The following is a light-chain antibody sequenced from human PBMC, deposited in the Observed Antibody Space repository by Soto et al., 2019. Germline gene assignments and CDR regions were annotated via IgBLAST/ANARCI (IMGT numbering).Light chain of an antibody. CDR1: QSINNNY. V-gene: IGKV3-20*01. J-gene: IGKJ2*01. CDR2: GSS. Sequence: EVVLTQSPGTLSLSPGERATLSCRGSQSINNNYLAWYQQRPGQAPRLLIYGSSDRATGIPDRFSGSGSATDFTLTISRLEPEDFAVYYCHLYGSSPPYTFGQGTKLEI. CDR3: HLYGSSPPYT.